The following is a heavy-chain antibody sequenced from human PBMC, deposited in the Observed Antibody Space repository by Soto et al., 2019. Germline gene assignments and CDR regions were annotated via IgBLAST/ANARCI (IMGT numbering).Heavy chain of an antibody. CDR1: GFTFSSYW. Sequence: GGSLRLSCAASGFTFSSYWMSWVRQAPGKGLEWVANIKQDGSEKYYVDSVKGRFTISRDNAKNSLYLQMNSLRAEDTAVYYCARGSTMILGATLDYWGQGTLVTVSS. CDR3: ARGSTMILGATLDY. CDR2: IKQDGSEK. J-gene: IGHJ4*02. D-gene: IGHD3-22*01. V-gene: IGHV3-7*01.